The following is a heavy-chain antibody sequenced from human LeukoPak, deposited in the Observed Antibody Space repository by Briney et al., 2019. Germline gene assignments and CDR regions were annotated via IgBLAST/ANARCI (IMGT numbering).Heavy chain of an antibody. CDR2: ISSSSSYI. CDR3: AATAVYCSSTSCSPRGYGMDV. V-gene: IGHV3-21*01. CDR1: GFTFSSYS. D-gene: IGHD2-2*01. J-gene: IGHJ6*02. Sequence: GGSLRLSCAPSGFTFSSYSMNWVRQAPGKGLEWVSSISSSSSYIYYADSVKGRFTISRDNAKNSLYLQMNSLRAEDTAVYYCAATAVYCSSTSCSPRGYGMDVWGQGTTVTVSS.